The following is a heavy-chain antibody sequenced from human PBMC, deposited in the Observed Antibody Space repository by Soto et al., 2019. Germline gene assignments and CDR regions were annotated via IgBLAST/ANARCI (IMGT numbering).Heavy chain of an antibody. CDR3: ARDPTSDYYDFNWFDP. V-gene: IGHV3-11*01. CDR2: ISSSGSTI. J-gene: IGHJ5*02. CDR1: GFTFSDYY. D-gene: IGHD3-22*01. Sequence: GGSLILSCAASGFTFSDYYMSWIRQAPGKGLEWVSYISSSGSTIYYADSVKGRFTISRDNAKNSLYLQMNSLRAEDAAVYYCARDPTSDYYDFNWFDPWGQGTLVTVSS.